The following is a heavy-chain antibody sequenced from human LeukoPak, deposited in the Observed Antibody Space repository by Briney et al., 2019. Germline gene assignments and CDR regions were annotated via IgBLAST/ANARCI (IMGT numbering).Heavy chain of an antibody. CDR3: ARLPTSRWLSWFDP. CDR2: IDYSGNT. V-gene: IGHV4-39*01. CDR1: GGSISSTSYY. D-gene: IGHD6-13*01. J-gene: IGHJ5*02. Sequence: NPSQTLSLTCTVSGGSISSTSYYWGWIRQPPGKGLEWIGTIDYSGNTYYNESLRSRITISVDTSKNQFSLNLSSVTAADTAVYSCARLPTSRWLSWFDPWGQGTLVTVSS.